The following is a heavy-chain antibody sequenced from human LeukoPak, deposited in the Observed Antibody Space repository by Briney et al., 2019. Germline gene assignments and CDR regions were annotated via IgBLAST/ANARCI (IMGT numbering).Heavy chain of an antibody. J-gene: IGHJ4*02. V-gene: IGHV3-23*01. D-gene: IGHD3-16*02. Sequence: PGGSLRLSCAASGFKFNTYAMTWVRQAPGKGLEWLSVISGGGRGGTTSYADSVRGRFTVSRDNSKNTLYLQMHSLRVEDTAVYYCAREVIVGTRSLDFWGQGTLVAVSS. CDR1: GFKFNTYA. CDR2: ISGGGRGGTT. CDR3: AREVIVGTRSLDF.